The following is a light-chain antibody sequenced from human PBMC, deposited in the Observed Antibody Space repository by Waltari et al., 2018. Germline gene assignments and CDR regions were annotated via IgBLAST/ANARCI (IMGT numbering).Light chain of an antibody. CDR3: CSFTSRSTWV. V-gene: IGLV2-14*03. Sequence: QAALPQPASVSGSPGQSINISSTGTRSDVGSYNYVAWYQQHPGKVPKLLIFDVSDRPSGVSNRFSGSKSGNTASLTISGLQAEDESHYYCCSFTSRSTWVFGGGTKLTVL. CDR1: RSDVGSYNY. CDR2: DVS. J-gene: IGLJ3*02.